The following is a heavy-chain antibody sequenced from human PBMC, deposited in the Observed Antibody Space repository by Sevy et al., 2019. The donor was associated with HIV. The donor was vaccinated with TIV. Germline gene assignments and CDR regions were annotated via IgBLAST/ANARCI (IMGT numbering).Heavy chain of an antibody. J-gene: IGHJ6*02. D-gene: IGHD6-19*01. CDR1: GFTFSSYW. V-gene: IGHV3-74*01. CDR2: INSDGSST. Sequence: GGSLRLSCAASGFTFSSYWMHWVRQAPGKGLVWVSRINSDGSSTSYADSVKGRFTISRDNSKNTLYLQMNSLRVEDTAVYYCARDWSVAVSGTNYYYGMDVWGQGTTVTVSS. CDR3: ARDWSVAVSGTNYYYGMDV.